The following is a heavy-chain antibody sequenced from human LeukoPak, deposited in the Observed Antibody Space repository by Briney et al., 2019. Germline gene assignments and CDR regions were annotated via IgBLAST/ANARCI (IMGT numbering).Heavy chain of an antibody. D-gene: IGHD2-15*01. CDR2: IYNSESP. V-gene: IGHV4-59*01. Sequence: PSETLSLTCLVSGGSISNYYWSWIRQSPGKGLEWIGYIYNSESPNYNPSLKSRVIISVDTSKNQFSLRLSSVTAADTAVYYCARGDGGSMHDYSGQGTLVTVSS. CDR3: ARGDGGSMHDY. J-gene: IGHJ4*02. CDR1: GGSISNYY.